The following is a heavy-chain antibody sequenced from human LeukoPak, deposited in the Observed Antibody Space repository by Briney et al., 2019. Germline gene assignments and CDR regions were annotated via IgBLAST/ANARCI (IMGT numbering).Heavy chain of an antibody. J-gene: IGHJ3*02. V-gene: IGHV4-30-2*01. Sequence: SETLSLTCTVSGGSISSGGYYWSWIRQPPGKGLEWIGYIYHSGSTYYNPSLKSRVTISVDTSKNQFSLKLSSVTAADTAVYYCARDRFAAGAAFDIWGQGTMVTVSS. CDR2: IYHSGST. CDR3: ARDRFAAGAAFDI. CDR1: GGSISSGGYY. D-gene: IGHD3-10*01.